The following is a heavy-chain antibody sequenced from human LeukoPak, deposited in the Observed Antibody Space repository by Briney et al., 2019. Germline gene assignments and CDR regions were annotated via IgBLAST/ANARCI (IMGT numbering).Heavy chain of an antibody. CDR3: ARGGSRSWYPGDFDY. CDR1: GFTFSSYE. V-gene: IGHV3-48*03. Sequence: GGSLRLSCAASGFTFSSYEMNWVRQAPGKGLEWVSYISSSGSTIYYADSVKGRFTISRDNAKNSLYLQMNSLRAEDTAVYYCARGGSRSWYPGDFDYWGQGTLVTVSS. CDR2: ISSSGSTI. J-gene: IGHJ4*02. D-gene: IGHD6-13*01.